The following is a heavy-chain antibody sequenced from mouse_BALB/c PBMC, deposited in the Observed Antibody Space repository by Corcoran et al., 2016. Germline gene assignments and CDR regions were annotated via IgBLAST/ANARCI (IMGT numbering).Heavy chain of an antibody. CDR2: IYPGSGNT. CDR1: GYTFTDYY. V-gene: IGHV1-84*02. Sequence: QIQLQQSGPELVKPGASVKISCKASGYTFTDYYINWVKQKPGQGLEWIGWIYPGSGNTKYNGKFKGKATLTVDTSSSTAYMQISSLTSEDTAVYFCARSYGNYYAMDYWGQGTSVTVSA. D-gene: IGHD2-1*01. J-gene: IGHJ4*01. CDR3: ARSYGNYYAMDY.